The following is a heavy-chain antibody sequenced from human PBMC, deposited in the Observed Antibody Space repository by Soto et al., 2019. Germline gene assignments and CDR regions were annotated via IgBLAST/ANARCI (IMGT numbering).Heavy chain of an antibody. V-gene: IGHV4-61*08. J-gene: IGHJ6*03. D-gene: IGHD5-12*01. CDR2: IYYSGST. CDR3: ARAERGYSGYDWAFYYYYYMDV. CDR1: GGSISSGGYY. Sequence: SETLSLTCTVSGGSISSGGYYWSWIRQPPGKGLEWIGYIYYSGSTNYNPSLKSRVTISVDTSKNQFSLKLSSVTAADTAVYYCARAERGYSGYDWAFYYYYYMDVWGKGTTVTVSS.